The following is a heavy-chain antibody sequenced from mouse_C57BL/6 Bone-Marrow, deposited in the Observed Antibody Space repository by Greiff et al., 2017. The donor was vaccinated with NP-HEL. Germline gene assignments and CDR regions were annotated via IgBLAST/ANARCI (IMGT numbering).Heavy chain of an antibody. V-gene: IGHV1-81*01. J-gene: IGHJ3*01. CDR1: GYTFTSYG. CDR2: IYPRSGNT. D-gene: IGHD2-4*01. CDR3: ARYDYDAWFAY. Sequence: QVQLKESGAELARPGASVKLSCKASGYTFTSYGISWVKQRTGQGLEWIGEIYPRSGNTYYNEKFKGKATLTADKSSSTAYMEIRSLTSEDSAVYFCARYDYDAWFAYWGQGTLVTVSA.